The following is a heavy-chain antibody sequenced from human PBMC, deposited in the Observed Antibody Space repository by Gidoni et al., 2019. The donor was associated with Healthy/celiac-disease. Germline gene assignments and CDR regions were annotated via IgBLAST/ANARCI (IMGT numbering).Heavy chain of an antibody. CDR2: IYYSGST. J-gene: IGHJ4*02. CDR1: GGSISSSSYY. V-gene: IGHV4-39*01. D-gene: IGHD3-3*01. CDR3: ASWVDDFWSGYQYDY. Sequence: QLQLQESGPGLVKPSETLSLTCTVSGGSISSSSYYWGWIRQPPGQGLEWIGSIYYSGSTYYNPSLKSRVTISVDTSKNQFSLKLSSVTAADTAVYYCASWVDDFWSGYQYDYWGQGTLVTVSS.